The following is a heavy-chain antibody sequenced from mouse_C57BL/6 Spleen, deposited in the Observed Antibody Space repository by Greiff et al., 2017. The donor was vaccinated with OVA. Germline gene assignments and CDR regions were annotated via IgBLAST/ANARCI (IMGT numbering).Heavy chain of an antibody. Sequence: EVQGVESGGGLVKPGGSLKLSCAASGFTFSSYAMSWVPQTPEKRLEWVATISDGGSYTYYPDNVKGRFTISRDNAKNNLYLQMSHLKSEDTAMYYCARDSLYAMDYWGQGTSVTVSA. CDR2: ISDGGSYT. V-gene: IGHV5-4*01. CDR3: ARDSLYAMDY. J-gene: IGHJ4*01. CDR1: GFTFSSYA.